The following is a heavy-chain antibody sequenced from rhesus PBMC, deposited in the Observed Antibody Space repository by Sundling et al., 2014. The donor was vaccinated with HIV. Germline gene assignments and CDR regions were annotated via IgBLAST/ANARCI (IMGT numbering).Heavy chain of an antibody. V-gene: IGHV3S42*01. D-gene: IGHD2-15*01. CDR2: IHSGGGTT. CDR1: GFAFSVYG. J-gene: IGHJ4*01. Sequence: EVQLVETGGGLVQPGGSLKLSCVASGFAFSVYGMSWVRQAPGKGLEWVSAIHSGGGTTYYADSVKGRFTVSRDNSKNTVSLQMNSLRAEDTAFYYCGVGVIVTAPIDYWGQGVLVTVSS. CDR3: GVGVIVTAPIDY.